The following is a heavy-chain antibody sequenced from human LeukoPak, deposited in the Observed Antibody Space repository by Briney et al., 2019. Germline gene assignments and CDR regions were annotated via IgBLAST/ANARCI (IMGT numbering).Heavy chain of an antibody. Sequence: SETLSLTCTVSGGSISSSSYYWSWIRQPPGKGLEWIGETNHSGSTNYNPPLKSRVTISVDTSKNQFSLKLSSVTAADTAVYYCARPLGNCSGGSCLLNAFDIRGQGTMVTVSS. J-gene: IGHJ3*02. D-gene: IGHD2-15*01. CDR2: TNHSGST. CDR1: GGSISSSSYY. CDR3: ARPLGNCSGGSCLLNAFDI. V-gene: IGHV4-39*07.